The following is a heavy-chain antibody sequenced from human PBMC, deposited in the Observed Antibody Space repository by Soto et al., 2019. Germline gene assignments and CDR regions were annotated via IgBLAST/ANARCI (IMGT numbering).Heavy chain of an antibody. V-gene: IGHV1-58*01. CDR2: IVVGSGNT. CDR1: GFTFTSSA. Sequence: ASVKVSCKASGFTFTSSAVQWVRQARGQRLEWIGWIVVGSGNTNYAQKFQERVTITRDMSTSTAYMELSSLRSEDTAVYYCAADPTVTLSVVSGMDVWGQGTTVTVS. J-gene: IGHJ6*02. D-gene: IGHD4-4*01. CDR3: AADPTVTLSVVSGMDV.